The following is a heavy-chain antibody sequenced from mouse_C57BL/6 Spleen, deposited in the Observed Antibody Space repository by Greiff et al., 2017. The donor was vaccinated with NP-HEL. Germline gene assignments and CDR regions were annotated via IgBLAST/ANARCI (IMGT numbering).Heavy chain of an antibody. Sequence: VQLQQPGAELVRPGSSVKLSCKASGYTFTSYWMHWVKQRPIQGLEWIGNIYPSDSETHYNQKFKDKATLTVDKSSSTAYMQLSSLTSEDSAVYYWARITTVVANWYFDVWGTGTTVTVSS. CDR2: IYPSDSET. V-gene: IGHV1-52*01. CDR1: GYTFTSYW. D-gene: IGHD1-1*01. CDR3: ARITTVVANWYFDV. J-gene: IGHJ1*03.